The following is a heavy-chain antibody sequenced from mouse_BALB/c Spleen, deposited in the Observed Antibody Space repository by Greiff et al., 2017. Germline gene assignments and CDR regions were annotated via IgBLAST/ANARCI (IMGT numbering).Heavy chain of an antibody. V-gene: IGHV1-14*01. CDR1: GYTFTSYV. CDR2: INPYNDGT. D-gene: IGHD2-10*02. CDR3: ARSRYGNYPYYYAMDY. J-gene: IGHJ4*01. Sequence: VQLKQSGPELVKPGASVKMSCKASGYTFTSYVMHWVKQKPGQGLEWIGYINPYNDGTKYNEKFKGKATLTSDKSSSTAYMELSSLTSEDSAVYYCARSRYGNYPYYYAMDYWGQGTSVTVSS.